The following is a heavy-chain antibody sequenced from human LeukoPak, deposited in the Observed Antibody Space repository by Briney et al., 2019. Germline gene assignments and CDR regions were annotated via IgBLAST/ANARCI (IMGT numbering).Heavy chain of an antibody. Sequence: GGSLRLSCAASGFTFSSYSMNWVRQAPGKGLEWVSYISSSSSTIYYADSVKGRFTISRDNSKNTLYLQMNSLRAEDTAVYYGAKVGGMTPVTSIWFYTSGQGSLVTASP. J-gene: IGHJ5*02. CDR1: GFTFSSYS. D-gene: IGHD4-17*01. V-gene: IGHV3-48*01. CDR3: AKVGGMTPVTSIWFYT. CDR2: ISSSSSTI.